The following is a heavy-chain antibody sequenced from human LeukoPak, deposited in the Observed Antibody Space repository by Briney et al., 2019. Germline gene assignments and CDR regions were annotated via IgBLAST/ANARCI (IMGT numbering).Heavy chain of an antibody. D-gene: IGHD2/OR15-2a*01. CDR2: ISYDGSNK. V-gene: IGHV3-30*04. Sequence: PGGSLRLSCAASGFTSSSYAMHWVRQAPGKGLEWVAVISYDGSNKYYADSVKGRFTISRDNSKNTLYLQMNSLRAEDTAVYYCARAWRLGLYVDYWGQGTLVTVSS. J-gene: IGHJ4*02. CDR3: ARAWRLGLYVDY. CDR1: GFTSSSYA.